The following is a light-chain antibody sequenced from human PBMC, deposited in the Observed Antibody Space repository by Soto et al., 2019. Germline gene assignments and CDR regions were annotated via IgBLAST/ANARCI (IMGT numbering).Light chain of an antibody. CDR1: QSVSSY. CDR3: QQRSIWPWT. J-gene: IGKJ1*01. V-gene: IGKV3-11*01. CDR2: DAS. Sequence: EIVLTQSPATLSLSPGERATLSCRASQSVSSYLAWYQQNPGQAPRLLIYDASNRATGIPARFSGSGSGTDFTLTISSLEPEDFAVYYCQQRSIWPWTFGQGTKVDIK.